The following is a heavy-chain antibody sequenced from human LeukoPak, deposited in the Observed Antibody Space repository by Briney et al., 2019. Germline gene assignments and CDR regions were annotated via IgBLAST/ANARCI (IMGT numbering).Heavy chain of an antibody. CDR2: INHSGST. V-gene: IGHV4-34*01. D-gene: IGHD2-15*01. J-gene: IGHJ5*02. Sequence: SSETLSLTCAVYGGSFSGYYWSWIRQPPGKGLEWIGEINHSGSTNYNPSLKSRVTISVDTSKNQLSLKLSSVTAADTAVYYCASIAGGPPSWGQGTLVTVSS. CDR3: ASIAGGPPS. CDR1: GGSFSGYY.